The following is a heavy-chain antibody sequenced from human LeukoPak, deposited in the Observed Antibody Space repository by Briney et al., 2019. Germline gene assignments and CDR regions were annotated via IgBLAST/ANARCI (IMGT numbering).Heavy chain of an antibody. J-gene: IGHJ5*02. CDR2: IIPIFGTA. V-gene: IGHV1-69*13. CDR1: GGTFSSYA. Sequence: SVKVSCKAPGGTFSSYAISWVRQAPGQGLEWIGGIIPIFGTANYAQKFQGRVTITADESTSTAYMELSSLRSEDTAVYYCARDYSSSWYSGWFDPWGQGTLVTVSS. D-gene: IGHD6-13*01. CDR3: ARDYSSSWYSGWFDP.